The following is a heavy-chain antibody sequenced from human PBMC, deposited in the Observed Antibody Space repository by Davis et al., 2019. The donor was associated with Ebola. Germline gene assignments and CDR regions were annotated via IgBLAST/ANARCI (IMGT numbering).Heavy chain of an antibody. CDR1: GFTFSSYG. CDR2: IWYDGSNK. J-gene: IGHJ6*02. D-gene: IGHD2-8*02. Sequence: GESLKISCAASGFTFSSYGMHWVRQAPGKGLEWVAVIWYDGSNKYYADSVKGRFTISRDNFKNTLYIEMNSLRVEDTAVYYCARYGGYCTGGVCPREYYGMDVWGQGTTVTVSS. V-gene: IGHV3-33*01. CDR3: ARYGGYCTGGVCPREYYGMDV.